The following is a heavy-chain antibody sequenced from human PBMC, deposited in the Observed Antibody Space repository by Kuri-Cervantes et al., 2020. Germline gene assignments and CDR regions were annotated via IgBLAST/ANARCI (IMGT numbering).Heavy chain of an antibody. CDR3: ARDPRTMTY. CDR2: IWYDGSNK. Sequence: GESLKISCAASGFTFSSYGMHWVRQAPGKGLEWVAVIWYDGSNKYYADSVKGRFTISRDNADNSLFLQMNSLRAEDTAVYYCARDPRTMTYWGQGTLVTVSS. CDR1: GFTFSSYG. V-gene: IGHV3-33*08. J-gene: IGHJ4*02. D-gene: IGHD2-21*02.